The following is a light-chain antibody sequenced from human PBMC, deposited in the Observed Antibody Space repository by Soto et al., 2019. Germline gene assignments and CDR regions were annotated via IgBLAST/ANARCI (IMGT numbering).Light chain of an antibody. CDR1: SGHSSYA. CDR2: LNSDGSH. CDR3: QTWGTGIQV. Sequence: QLVLTQSPSASASLGASVKLTCTLSSGHSSYAIAWHQQQPEKGPRYLMKLNSDGSHSKGDGIPDRFSGSSSGAERYLTISCLQSEDEADYYCQTWGTGIQVFGTGTNSPS. J-gene: IGLJ1*01. V-gene: IGLV4-69*01.